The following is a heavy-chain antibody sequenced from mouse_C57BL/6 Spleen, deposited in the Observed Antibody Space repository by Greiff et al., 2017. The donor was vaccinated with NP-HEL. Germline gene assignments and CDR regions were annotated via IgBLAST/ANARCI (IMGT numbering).Heavy chain of an antibody. D-gene: IGHD1-1*01. CDR3: ARNSHYYGSSYRSYWYFDV. Sequence: VMLVESGPGLVQPSQSLSITCTVSGFSLTSYGVHWVRQSPGKGLEWLGVIWSGGSTDYNAAFISRLSISKDNSKSQVFFKMNSLQAYDTAIYYCARNSHYYGSSYRSYWYFDVWGTGTTVTVSS. CDR2: IWSGGST. J-gene: IGHJ1*03. V-gene: IGHV2-2*01. CDR1: GFSLTSYG.